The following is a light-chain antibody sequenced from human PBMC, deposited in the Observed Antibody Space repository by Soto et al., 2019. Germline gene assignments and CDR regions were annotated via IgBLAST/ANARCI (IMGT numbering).Light chain of an antibody. CDR2: GVS. V-gene: IGLV2-14*01. J-gene: IGLJ1*01. CDR3: SSHTTTSSALQV. Sequence: QSVLTRPASVSVSPGQSITISCTGTISDFVLYNYVSWYQQHPGKAPKLLLYGVSNRPSGVSDRFSGSKSGNTASLTISGLQAEDEADYFCSSHTTTSSALQVFGTGTKVTVL. CDR1: ISDFVLYNY.